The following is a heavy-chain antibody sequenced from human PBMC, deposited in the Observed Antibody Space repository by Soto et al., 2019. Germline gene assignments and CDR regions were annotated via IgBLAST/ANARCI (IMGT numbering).Heavy chain of an antibody. V-gene: IGHV3-15*01. CDR3: TTGGITIFGVVNYYYYGMDV. CDR2: IKSKTDGGTT. D-gene: IGHD3-3*01. CDR1: GFTFSNAW. J-gene: IGHJ6*02. Sequence: PGGSLRLSCAASGFTFSNAWMSWVRQAPGKGLEWVGRIKSKTDGGTTDYAAPVKGRFTISRDDSKNTLYLQMNSLKTEDTAVYYCTTGGITIFGVVNYYYYGMDVWGQGTTVTVSS.